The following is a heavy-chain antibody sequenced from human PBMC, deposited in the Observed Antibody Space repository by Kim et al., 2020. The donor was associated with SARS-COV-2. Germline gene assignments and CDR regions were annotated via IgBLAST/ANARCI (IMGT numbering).Heavy chain of an antibody. D-gene: IGHD6-19*01. CDR3: AKDYWAAVAGRYYYYYYG. J-gene: IGHJ6*01. CDR2: ISYDGSNK. V-gene: IGHV3-30*18. Sequence: GGSLRLSRAASGFTFSSYGMHWVRQAPGKGLEWVAVISYDGSNKYYADSVKGRFTISRDNSKNTLYLQMNSLRAEDTAVYYCAKDYWAAVAGRYYYYYYG. CDR1: GFTFSSYG.